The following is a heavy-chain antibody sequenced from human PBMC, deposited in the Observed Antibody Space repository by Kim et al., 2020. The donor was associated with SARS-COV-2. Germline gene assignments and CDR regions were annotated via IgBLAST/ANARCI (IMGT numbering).Heavy chain of an antibody. CDR2: ISWNSGSI. V-gene: IGHV3-9*01. D-gene: IGHD6-13*01. J-gene: IGHJ4*02. CDR1: GFTFDDHA. Sequence: GGSLRLSCAASGFTFDDHAMHWVRQAPGKGLEWVSGISWNSGSIGYADSVKGRFTISRDNAKNSLYLQMNSLRAEDTALYYCAKDRYSNSWYFFDYWGQGTLVTVSS. CDR3: AKDRYSNSWYFFDY.